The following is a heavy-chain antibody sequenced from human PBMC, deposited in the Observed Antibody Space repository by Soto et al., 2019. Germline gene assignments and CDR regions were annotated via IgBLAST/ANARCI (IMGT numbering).Heavy chain of an antibody. Sequence: XESLSLSCAGSGFTFGDSYMSWIRQAPGKGLEWLSYISPGSRYPAYADSVKGRFTISRDNAKRSLYLQMMSLTAEDTAIYYCVRGGGGGLFDPWGQGTMVTVPS. CDR2: ISPGSRYP. V-gene: IGHV3-11*06. CDR1: GFTFGDSY. D-gene: IGHD2-15*01. CDR3: VRGGGGGLFDP. J-gene: IGHJ5*02.